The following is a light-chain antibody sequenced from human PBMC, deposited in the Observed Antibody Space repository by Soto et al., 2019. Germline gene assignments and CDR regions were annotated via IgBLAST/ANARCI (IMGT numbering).Light chain of an antibody. CDR1: SSDIGGYNS. J-gene: IGLJ1*01. CDR3: TSYTPIVTLGSV. Sequence: QSVLTQPASVSGSPGQSITISCTGTSSDIGGYNSVSWYQQHPGRAPRLIIYEVTNRPSGVSNRFSASKSGNTASLTISGLQAEDEADYYCTSYTPIVTLGSVFGTVTKVTVL. CDR2: EVT. V-gene: IGLV2-14*01.